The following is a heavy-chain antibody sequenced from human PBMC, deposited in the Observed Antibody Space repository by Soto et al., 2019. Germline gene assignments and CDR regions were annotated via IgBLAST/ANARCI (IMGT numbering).Heavy chain of an antibody. CDR1: GFTFSSYS. CDR3: ARDQSIAARHYYYYGMDV. Sequence: EVQLVESGGGLVKPGGSLRLSCAASGFTFSSYSMNWVRQAPGKGLEWVSSISSSSSYIYYADSVKGRFTISRDNAKNSLYLQLNSPRAEDTAVYYCARDQSIAARHYYYYGMDVWGQGTTVTVSS. CDR2: ISSSSSYI. V-gene: IGHV3-21*01. D-gene: IGHD6-6*01. J-gene: IGHJ6*02.